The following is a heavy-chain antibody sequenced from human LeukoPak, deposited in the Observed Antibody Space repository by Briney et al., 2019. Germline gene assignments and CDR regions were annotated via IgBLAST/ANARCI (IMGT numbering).Heavy chain of an antibody. CDR3: TTHMIVVVRSEDAFDI. D-gene: IGHD3-22*01. V-gene: IGHV3-15*01. CDR2: IKSKTDGGTT. CDR1: GFTFSNAW. J-gene: IGHJ3*02. Sequence: GGSLRLSCAASGFTFSNAWMSWVRQAPGKGLEWVGCIKSKTDGGTTDYAAPVKGRFTISRDDSKNTLYLQMNSLKTEDTAVYYCTTHMIVVVRSEDAFDIWGQATMVTVSS.